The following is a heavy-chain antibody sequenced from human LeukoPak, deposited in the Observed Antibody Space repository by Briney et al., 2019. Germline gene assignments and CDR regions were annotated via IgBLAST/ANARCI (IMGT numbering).Heavy chain of an antibody. CDR1: GGTFSSYA. D-gene: IGHD4-17*01. CDR2: IIPIFGTA. J-gene: IGHJ6*03. V-gene: IGHV1-69*13. Sequence: ASVKVSCKASGGTFSSYAISWVRQAPGQGLEWMGGIIPIFGTANYAQKFQGRVTITADESTSTAYMELSSLRSEDTAVYYCARAELPYGDYVSDYYYYMDVWGRGTTVTISS. CDR3: ARAELPYGDYVSDYYYYMDV.